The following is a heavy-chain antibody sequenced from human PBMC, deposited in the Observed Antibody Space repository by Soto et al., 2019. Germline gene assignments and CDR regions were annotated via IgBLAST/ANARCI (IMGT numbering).Heavy chain of an antibody. Sequence: GGSLRLSCAASGFTFSSYSMNWVRQAPGKGLEWVSYISSSSSTIYYADSVKGRFTISRDNAKNSLYLQMNSLRAEDTAVYYCAREYCSSTSSLNWFDPWGQGTLVTVSS. CDR1: GFTFSSYS. CDR3: AREYCSSTSSLNWFDP. D-gene: IGHD2-2*01. CDR2: ISSSSSTI. V-gene: IGHV3-48*01. J-gene: IGHJ5*02.